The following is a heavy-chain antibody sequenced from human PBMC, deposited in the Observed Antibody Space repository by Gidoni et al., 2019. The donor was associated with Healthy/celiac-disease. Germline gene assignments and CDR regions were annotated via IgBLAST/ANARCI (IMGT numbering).Heavy chain of an antibody. CDR3: AKDIVGARQGPFDY. CDR2: ISWNSGSI. D-gene: IGHD1-26*01. J-gene: IGHJ4*02. Sequence: EVQLVESGGGLVQPGRSLRLSCAASGFTFDDYAMHWVRQAPGKGLEWVSGISWNSGSIGYADSVKGRFTISRDNAKNSLYLQMNSLRAEDTALYYCAKDIVGARQGPFDYWGQGTLVTVSS. V-gene: IGHV3-9*01. CDR1: GFTFDDYA.